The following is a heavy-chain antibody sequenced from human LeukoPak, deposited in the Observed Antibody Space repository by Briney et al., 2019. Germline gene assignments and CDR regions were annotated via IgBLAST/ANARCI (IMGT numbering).Heavy chain of an antibody. CDR2: IYYSGST. Sequence: PSETLSLTCTVSGGSISRGGYYWSWIRQHPGKGLEYIGYIYYSGSTYYNPSLKSRVTISVDTSKNQFSLKLSSVTAPDTAVYYCARHEDRNWYFDHWGQGTLVTVSS. D-gene: IGHD1-1*01. CDR3: ARHEDRNWYFDH. V-gene: IGHV4-39*01. CDR1: GGSISRGGYY. J-gene: IGHJ4*02.